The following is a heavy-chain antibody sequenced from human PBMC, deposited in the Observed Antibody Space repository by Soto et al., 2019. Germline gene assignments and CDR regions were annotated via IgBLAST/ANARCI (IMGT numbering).Heavy chain of an antibody. CDR1: GFTFSSYE. D-gene: IGHD4-4*01. CDR2: ISYDGGKK. V-gene: IGHV3-30-3*01. J-gene: IGHJ6*02. CDR3: ARRSTLSYHGMDV. Sequence: PGGSLRLSCAASGFTFSSYEMHWVRQAPGKGLEWVAIISYDGGKKYYADSVKGRFTMSRDNSKNTLDLQMDSLRVGDTAVYYCARRSTLSYHGMDVWGQGTTVTVSS.